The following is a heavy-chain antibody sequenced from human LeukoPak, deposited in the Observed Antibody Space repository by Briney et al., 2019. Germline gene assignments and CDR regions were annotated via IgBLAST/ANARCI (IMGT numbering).Heavy chain of an antibody. V-gene: IGHV4-59*08. CDR2: IYYSGNT. D-gene: IGHD4-17*01. J-gene: IGHJ4*02. CDR3: ARGYGDFDY. CDR1: GGSISSYY. Sequence: SETLSLTCTVSGGSISSYYWSWIRQPPGKGLEWIGYIYYSGNTNYNPSLKSRVTISVDTSKNQFSLKLSSVTAADTAVYYCARGYGDFDYWGQGTLATVSS.